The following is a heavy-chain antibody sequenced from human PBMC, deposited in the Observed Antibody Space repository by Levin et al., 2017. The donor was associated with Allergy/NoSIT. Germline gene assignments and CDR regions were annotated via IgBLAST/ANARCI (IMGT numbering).Heavy chain of an antibody. CDR1: GFTFSSYG. D-gene: IGHD2-15*01. CDR2: IWYDGSNK. CDR3: ASGYCSGGSCSDPYFDY. V-gene: IGHV3-33*01. Sequence: PGGSLRLSCAASGFTFSSYGMHWVRQAPGKGLEWVAVIWYDGSNKYYADSVKGRFTISRDNSKNTLYLQMNSLRAEDTAVYYCASGYCSGGSCSDPYFDYWGQGTLVTVSS. J-gene: IGHJ4*02.